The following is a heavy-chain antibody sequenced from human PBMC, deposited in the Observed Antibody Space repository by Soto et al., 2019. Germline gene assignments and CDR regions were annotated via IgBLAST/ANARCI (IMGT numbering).Heavy chain of an antibody. V-gene: IGHV1-8*01. CDR3: ARVGRYRTTALDY. D-gene: IGHD1-7*01. J-gene: IGHJ4*02. Sequence: ASVKVSCKASGYTFTSYDINWVRQATGQGLEWMGWMNPNSGNTGYAQKFQGRVTMTRNTSISTAYMELSSLRSEDTAMYYCARVGRYRTTALDYWGQGTLVTVSS. CDR1: GYTFTSYD. CDR2: MNPNSGNT.